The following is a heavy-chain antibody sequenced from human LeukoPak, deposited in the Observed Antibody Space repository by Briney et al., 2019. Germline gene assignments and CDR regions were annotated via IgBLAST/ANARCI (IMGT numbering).Heavy chain of an antibody. CDR2: IDPSDSYI. CDR1: GYSFTNYW. CDR3: SRPRTGDLNDAFDI. V-gene: IGHV5-10-1*01. D-gene: IGHD7-27*01. Sequence: GESLMISCKGSGYSFTNYWITWVRQMPGKGLEWMGRIDPSDSYINYSPSFQGHVTISADKSISTAYLQWSSLKASDTAMYYCSRPRTGDLNDAFDIWGQGTMVTVSS. J-gene: IGHJ3*02.